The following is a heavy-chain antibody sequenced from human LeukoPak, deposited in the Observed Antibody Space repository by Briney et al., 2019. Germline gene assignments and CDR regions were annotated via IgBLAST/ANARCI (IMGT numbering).Heavy chain of an antibody. CDR2: MNPNSGNT. CDR1: GYTFTSYD. D-gene: IGHD4-17*01. Sequence: GASVKVSCKASGYTFTSYDINWVRQATGQGLEWMGWMNPNSGNTGYAQKFQGRVTMTRNTSISTAYMELSSLRSEDTAVYYCAREAPSYGHYYYYMDVWGKGTTVTISS. J-gene: IGHJ6*03. CDR3: AREAPSYGHYYYYMDV. V-gene: IGHV1-8*01.